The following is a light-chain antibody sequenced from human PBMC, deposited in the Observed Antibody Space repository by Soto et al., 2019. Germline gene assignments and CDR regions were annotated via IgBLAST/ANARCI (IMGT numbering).Light chain of an antibody. Sequence: DIQMTQSPSTLSASVGDRVTITCRASQSISTWLAWYQQKPGKAPKLLLYKAYSLESGVPSRFSASGSGTEFTLTISSLQPDDFATYYCQQYNSVSLLTFGGGTKVEIK. V-gene: IGKV1-5*03. CDR1: QSISTW. CDR2: KAY. CDR3: QQYNSVSLLT. J-gene: IGKJ4*01.